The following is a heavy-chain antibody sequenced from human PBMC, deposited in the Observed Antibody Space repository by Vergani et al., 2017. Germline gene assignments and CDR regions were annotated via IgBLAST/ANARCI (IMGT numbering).Heavy chain of an antibody. CDR3: ARDGVVVVPAANADYYYDMDV. Sequence: QLQLQESGPGLVKPSETLSLTCTVSGGSISSSSYYWGWIRQPPGKGLEWIGSIYYSGSTYYNPSLKSRVTISVDTSKNQFSLKLSSVTAADTAVYYCARDGVVVVPAANADYYYDMDVWGKGTTVTVSS. CDR1: GGSISSSSYY. V-gene: IGHV4-39*07. CDR2: IYYSGST. J-gene: IGHJ6*03. D-gene: IGHD2-2*01.